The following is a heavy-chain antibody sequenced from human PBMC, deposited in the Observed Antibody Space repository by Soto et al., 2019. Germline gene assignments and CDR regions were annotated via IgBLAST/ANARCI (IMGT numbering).Heavy chain of an antibody. V-gene: IGHV4-39*01. CDR3: ARHGPRGWESLRTYSWFHP. CDR2: VYYTGTT. Sequence: PSETLSLTCTVSGASITSSSYHWGWIRQPPGKGLEWIGSVYYTGTTYSNPSLKSRVTVSVDTSKNQFSLKLTSVTAADTAVYYCARHGPRGWESLRTYSWFHPWGQGTLVTVSS. CDR1: GASITSSSYH. J-gene: IGHJ5*02. D-gene: IGHD1-26*01.